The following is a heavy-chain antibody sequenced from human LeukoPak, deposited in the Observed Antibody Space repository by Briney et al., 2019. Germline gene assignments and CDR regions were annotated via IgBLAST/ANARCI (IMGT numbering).Heavy chain of an antibody. Sequence: SETLSLTCTVSGGSISSDSGTWIRQPAGKGLEWIGRLYTSGSTNRGSIKHNPSLKSRVAMSVDTSKNQFSLKLSSVTAADTAVYYCARAGGGYCSSTSCSADWFDPWGQGILVTVSS. D-gene: IGHD2-2*01. V-gene: IGHV4-4*07. CDR3: ARAGGGYCSSTSCSADWFDP. CDR2: LYTSGST. CDR1: GGSISSDS. J-gene: IGHJ5*02.